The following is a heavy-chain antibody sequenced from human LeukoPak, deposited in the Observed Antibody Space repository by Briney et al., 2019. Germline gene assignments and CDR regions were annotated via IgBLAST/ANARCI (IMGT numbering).Heavy chain of an antibody. J-gene: IGHJ4*02. CDR1: GGSITNYY. CDR2: ISYSGST. Sequence: SETLSLTCTVSGGSITNYYWSWIRQPPGKGLEWIGYISYSGSTNYSPSLKSRVTISADTSKKQFSLNLNSVTAADTAIYYCARGARGYPDDNFDYWGQGTLVTVSS. CDR3: ARGARGYPDDNFDY. D-gene: IGHD5-12*01. V-gene: IGHV4-59*01.